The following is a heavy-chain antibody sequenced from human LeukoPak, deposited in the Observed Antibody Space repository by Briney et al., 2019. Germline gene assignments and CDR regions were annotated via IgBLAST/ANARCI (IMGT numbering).Heavy chain of an antibody. D-gene: IGHD5-12*01. J-gene: IGHJ4*02. CDR3: ATQRGVATVGNYFDY. CDR1: GYTFTDYA. V-gene: IGHV1-46*01. Sequence: ASVKASCNASGYTFTDYAINWVRQAPGQGLECLGIINPIGGSTSYAQKFQGRVTMTRDMYTSTVYMELSSMRSEDTAVYYCATQRGVATVGNYFDYWGQGTLVTVSS. CDR2: INPIGGST.